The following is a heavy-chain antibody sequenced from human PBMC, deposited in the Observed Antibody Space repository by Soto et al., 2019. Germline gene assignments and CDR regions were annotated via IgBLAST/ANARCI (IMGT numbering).Heavy chain of an antibody. CDR1: GFTFSSYS. D-gene: IGHD3-3*01. Sequence: PGGSLRLSCAASGFTFSSYSMNWVRQAPGKGLEWVSYISSSSSTIYYADSVKGRFTISRDNAKNSLYLQMNSLRDEDTAVYYCASQDDFWSGYPRNWFDPWGQGTLVTVSS. CDR2: ISSSSSTI. J-gene: IGHJ5*02. V-gene: IGHV3-48*02. CDR3: ASQDDFWSGYPRNWFDP.